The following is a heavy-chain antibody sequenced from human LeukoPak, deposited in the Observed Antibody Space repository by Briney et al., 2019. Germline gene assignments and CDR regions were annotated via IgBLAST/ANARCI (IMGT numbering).Heavy chain of an antibody. CDR2: IWYDGSSK. CDR1: GFTFSSYA. D-gene: IGHD4-11*01. J-gene: IGHJ4*02. Sequence: PGGSLRLSCAASGFTFSSYAMHWVRQAPGKGLEWVAVIWYDGSSKYYADSVKGRFIISRDNSKNTLYLQMNSLRAEDTAVYYCAKAESKTTAYFDYWGQGTLVTVSS. CDR3: AKAESKTTAYFDY. V-gene: IGHV3-33*06.